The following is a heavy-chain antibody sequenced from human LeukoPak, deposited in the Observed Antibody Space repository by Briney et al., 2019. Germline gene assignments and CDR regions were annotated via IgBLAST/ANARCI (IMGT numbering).Heavy chain of an antibody. J-gene: IGHJ3*02. CDR2: ISGSGGST. CDR3: ARTNPVVGVAAAFDAFDI. Sequence: GGTLRLSCAASGFTFSSYGMSWVRQAPGKGLEWVSAISGSGGSTYYADSVKGRFTLSRDNSKNTLYLQMNSLRAEDTAVYYCARTNPVVGVAAAFDAFDIWGQGTMVAVSS. V-gene: IGHV3-23*01. CDR1: GFTFSSYG. D-gene: IGHD6-13*01.